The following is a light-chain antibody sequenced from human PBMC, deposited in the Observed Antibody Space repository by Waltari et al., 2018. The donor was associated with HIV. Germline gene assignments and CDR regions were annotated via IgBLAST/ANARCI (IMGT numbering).Light chain of an antibody. CDR1: QNISSF. CDR3: QQTYSIPFT. J-gene: IGKJ3*01. CDR2: AAS. V-gene: IGKV1-39*01. Sequence: DIQITQSPSSLSASAGERITISCRTSQNISSFLNWYRQKPGKAPKHLIYAASSLQSGVPSRFSGGGSGTGFTLTISSLQPEYFATYDCQQTYSIPFTFGPGTRVDIK.